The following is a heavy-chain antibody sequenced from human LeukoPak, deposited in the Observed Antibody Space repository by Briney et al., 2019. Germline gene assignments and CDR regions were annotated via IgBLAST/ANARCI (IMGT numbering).Heavy chain of an antibody. Sequence: GGSLRLSCAASGFTFSSYWMSWVRQAPGKGLEWVANIKQDGSEKYYVDSVKGRFTISRDNAKNSLYLQMNSLRAEDTAVYYCARDVGSSSWYMANWFDPWGQGTLVTVSS. CDR1: GFTFSSYW. CDR2: IKQDGSEK. V-gene: IGHV3-7*01. J-gene: IGHJ5*02. CDR3: ARDVGSSSWYMANWFDP. D-gene: IGHD6-13*01.